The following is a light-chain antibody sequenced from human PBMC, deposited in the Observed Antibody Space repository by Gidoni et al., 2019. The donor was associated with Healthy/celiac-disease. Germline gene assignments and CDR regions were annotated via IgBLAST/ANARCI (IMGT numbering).Light chain of an antibody. CDR1: QSVSSSY. CDR3: QQYGSSPPLT. CDR2: GAS. Sequence: EIVLTQSPGTLSLSPGERATLSCRASQSVSSSYLAWYQQKPGQAPRLLFYGASSRATGIPDRFSGSGSGTDFTLTISRLEPEDFAVYYCQQYGSSPPLTFGQXTRLEIK. V-gene: IGKV3-20*01. J-gene: IGKJ5*01.